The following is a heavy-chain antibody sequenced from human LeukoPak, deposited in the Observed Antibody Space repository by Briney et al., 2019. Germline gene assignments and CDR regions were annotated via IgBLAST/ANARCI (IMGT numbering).Heavy chain of an antibody. J-gene: IGHJ6*03. Sequence: GESLKISCKGSGYSFTNYWIGWVRQMPGKGLEWMGLIYPGDSDIRYSPSFQGQVTISADKSISTAYLQWSSLKASDTAMYYCARAPGLSDYYYYMDVWGKGTTVTVSS. CDR2: IYPGDSDI. D-gene: IGHD3-10*01. V-gene: IGHV5-51*01. CDR3: ARAPGLSDYYYYMDV. CDR1: GYSFTNYW.